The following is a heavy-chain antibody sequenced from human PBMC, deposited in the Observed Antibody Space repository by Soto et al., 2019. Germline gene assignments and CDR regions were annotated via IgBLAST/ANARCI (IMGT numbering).Heavy chain of an antibody. CDR1: GGSINTGGFY. Sequence: QVQLQESGPGLVKPSQTLSLTCTVSGGSINTGGFYWNWIRQHPGKGLEWIGYIYYTGTTYYTPSLWSRLTMTVHPSKNLFSLKLSSVTAADTAVYYCAREITGDWHFDLWGRGTLVTVSS. V-gene: IGHV4-31*03. D-gene: IGHD7-27*01. J-gene: IGHJ2*01. CDR3: AREITGDWHFDL. CDR2: IYYTGTT.